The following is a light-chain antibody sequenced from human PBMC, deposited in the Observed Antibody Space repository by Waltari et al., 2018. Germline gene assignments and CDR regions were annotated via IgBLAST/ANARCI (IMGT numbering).Light chain of an antibody. J-gene: IGKJ5*01. V-gene: IGKV1-39*01. CDR3: QQTYTFPPT. Sequence: DIQMTQSPSSLSASVGDRVTITCRTSQNISSYLNWYQQKPGRAPNLLIYAASRLRRGVPSRFIASGSGPDFTLTISGLQVEDFAAYYCQQTYTFPPTFGHGTRVEIK. CDR2: AAS. CDR1: QNISSY.